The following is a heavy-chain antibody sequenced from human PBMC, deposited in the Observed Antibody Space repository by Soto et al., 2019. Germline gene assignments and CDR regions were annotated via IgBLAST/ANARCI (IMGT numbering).Heavy chain of an antibody. Sequence: QVQLVESGGDLVRPGGSLRLSCAASGFTFSDSYMSWIRQAPGKGLEWVSSISTAGTSTYYADSVKGRFTISRDNTKNSLFLQMNSLRAEDTALYYCARVGANKIWNVAPRPKGYYFDHWGQGILVSVSS. CDR3: ARVGANKIWNVAPRPKGYYFDH. V-gene: IGHV3-11*01. D-gene: IGHD6-6*01. J-gene: IGHJ4*02. CDR2: ISTAGTST. CDR1: GFTFSDSY.